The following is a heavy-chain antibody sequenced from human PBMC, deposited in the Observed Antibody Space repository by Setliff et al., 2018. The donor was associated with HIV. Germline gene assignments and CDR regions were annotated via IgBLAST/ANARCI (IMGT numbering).Heavy chain of an antibody. D-gene: IGHD3-10*01. Sequence: ASVKVSCKASGYNFIDYYFIWVRQAPGQGLEWMGWISAYSGDINYSQKFQGRVTMTKDTSTSTAYMELRSLRSDDTAIYYCARGSEDNVWFDPWGQGTLVTVSS. V-gene: IGHV1-18*04. CDR1: GYNFIDYY. CDR2: ISAYSGDI. J-gene: IGHJ5*02. CDR3: ARGSEDNVWFDP.